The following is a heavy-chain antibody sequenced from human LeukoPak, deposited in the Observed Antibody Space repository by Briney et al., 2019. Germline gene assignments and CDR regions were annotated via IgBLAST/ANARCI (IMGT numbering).Heavy chain of an antibody. CDR2: IKSDGSST. J-gene: IGHJ4*02. Sequence: GGSLRLSCAASGFTFSSYWMHWVRQAPGKGLVWVSRIKSDGSSTSYADSVKGRFTISRDNAKDTLYLRMNSLRDEDTAVYYCARAMVPLFENWGQGTLVTVSS. D-gene: IGHD4/OR15-4a*01. CDR3: ARAMVPLFEN. V-gene: IGHV3-74*01. CDR1: GFTFSSYW.